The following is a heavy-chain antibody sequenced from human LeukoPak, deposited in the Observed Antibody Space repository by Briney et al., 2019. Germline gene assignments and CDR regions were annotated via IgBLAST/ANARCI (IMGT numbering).Heavy chain of an antibody. CDR3: ARDLGQYYDTSDNWFDP. D-gene: IGHD3-22*01. CDR1: GYSFTSYW. Sequence: GESLKISCKGSGYSFTSYWIGWVRQMPGKGLVWVSRINSDGINTSYADSVKGRFTISRDNAKNTLNLQMNSLRAEDTAVYYCARDLGQYYDTSDNWFDPWGQGTLVTVSS. V-gene: IGHV3-74*01. CDR2: INSDGINT. J-gene: IGHJ5*02.